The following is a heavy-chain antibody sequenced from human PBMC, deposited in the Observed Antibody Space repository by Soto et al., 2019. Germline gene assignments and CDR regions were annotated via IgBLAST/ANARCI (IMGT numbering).Heavy chain of an antibody. Sequence: SETLSLTCTVSGGSISSSSYYWGWIRQPPGKGLEWIGSIYYSGSTYYNPSLKSRVTISVDTSKNQFSLKLGSVTAADTAVYYCARSYYYGSGSYYFDYWGQGTLVTVSS. CDR2: IYYSGST. CDR3: ARSYYYGSGSYYFDY. J-gene: IGHJ4*02. CDR1: GGSISSSSYY. D-gene: IGHD3-10*01. V-gene: IGHV4-39*01.